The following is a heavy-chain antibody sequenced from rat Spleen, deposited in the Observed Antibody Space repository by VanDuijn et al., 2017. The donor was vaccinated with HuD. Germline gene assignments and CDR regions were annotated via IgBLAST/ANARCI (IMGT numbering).Heavy chain of an antibody. J-gene: IGHJ4*01. V-gene: IGHV5S13*01. CDR2: ISTGGDNT. CDR3: TRGYVMDA. Sequence: EVQLVESGGGLVQPGRSLKVSCAASGFTFSNYDMAWVRQAPTKGLEWIASISTGGDNTYFRDSVRVRFTLSRDNAKNTQSLQMDSLRSEDTAIYYCTRGYVMDAWGQGASVTVSS. CDR1: GFTFSNYD.